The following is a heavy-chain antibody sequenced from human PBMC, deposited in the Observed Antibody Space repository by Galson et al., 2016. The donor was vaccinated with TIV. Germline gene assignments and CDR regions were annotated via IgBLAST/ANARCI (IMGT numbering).Heavy chain of an antibody. D-gene: IGHD3-22*01. Sequence: TCTVFGGSIKNGDFFWTWIRQPPGKGLEWIEYVYYSGRTNYSPSLQSRLSLSVDTSKNQFSLRLSSVTAADTAVYYRVRDAGPYYHSLDIWGQGTMVTVSS. CDR3: VRDAGPYYHSLDI. CDR2: VYYSGRT. V-gene: IGHV4-30-4*01. J-gene: IGHJ3*02. CDR1: GGSIKNGDFF.